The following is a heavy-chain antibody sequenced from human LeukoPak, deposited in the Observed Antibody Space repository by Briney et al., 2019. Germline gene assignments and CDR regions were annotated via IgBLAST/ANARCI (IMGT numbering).Heavy chain of an antibody. Sequence: GGSLRLSCAASGINFRASGMHWVRQAPGMGLEWVTFIQTDGGDKKYAASVAGRFTISRDNSKNTVYLHMSSLRPDDTALYYCAREGGTVVISRFDYWGQGTLVTVSS. V-gene: IGHV3-30*02. CDR3: AREGGTVVISRFDY. J-gene: IGHJ4*02. CDR1: GINFRASG. CDR2: IQTDGGDK. D-gene: IGHD2-2*01.